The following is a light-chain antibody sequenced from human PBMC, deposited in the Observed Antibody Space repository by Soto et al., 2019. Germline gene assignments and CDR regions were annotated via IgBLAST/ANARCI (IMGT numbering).Light chain of an antibody. Sequence: QSVLTQPPSASGTPGQRVNISCSGSSSNIGSNYVYWYQQLPGTAPKLLIYRNNQRPSGVPDRFSGSKSGTSASLAISGLRSDDEADYYCAAWDDSLSGRVFGGGTKVTVL. CDR3: AAWDDSLSGRV. V-gene: IGLV1-47*01. CDR2: RNN. CDR1: SSNIGSNY. J-gene: IGLJ2*01.